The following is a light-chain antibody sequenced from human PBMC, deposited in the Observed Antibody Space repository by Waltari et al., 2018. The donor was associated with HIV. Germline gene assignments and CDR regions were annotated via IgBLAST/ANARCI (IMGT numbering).Light chain of an antibody. V-gene: IGKV1-5*03. CDR3: KQYNSYPHT. Sequence: DIQMTQSPSTLSASVGDRVTITCRASQSISSWLAWYQQKPGKAPKLLIYKASSLESGVPSRFSGSGSGTEFTLTISSLQPDDFATYYCKQYNSYPHTFGGGTKVEIK. CDR1: QSISSW. J-gene: IGKJ4*01. CDR2: KAS.